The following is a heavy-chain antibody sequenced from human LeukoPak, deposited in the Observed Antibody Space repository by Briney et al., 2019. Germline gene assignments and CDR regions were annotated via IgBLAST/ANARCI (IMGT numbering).Heavy chain of an antibody. CDR2: ISGSAGST. D-gene: IGHD5-24*01. V-gene: IGHV3-23*01. Sequence: GGSLRLSCAASGFSFSDCAMSWVRQAPGRRLEWVSSISGSAGSTYYADSMKGRFTTSRDNPKNTLHLEMNSLRAEDTAIYYCTKGMATIRRHIDSWGQGTLVTVSS. CDR3: TKGMATIRRHIDS. CDR1: GFSFSDCA. J-gene: IGHJ4*02.